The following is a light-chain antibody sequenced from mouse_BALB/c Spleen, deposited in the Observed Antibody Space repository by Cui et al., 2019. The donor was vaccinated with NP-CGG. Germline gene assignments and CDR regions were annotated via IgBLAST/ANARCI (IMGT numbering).Light chain of an antibody. J-gene: IGLJ1*01. CDR3: ALWYSNHWV. Sequence: AVVTQASALTTSPGETVTLTCRSSTGAVITSNYANWVQEKPDHLFTGLIGGTNNRAPGVPARFSGSLIGDKAALTITGAQTEDEAIYFCALWYSNHWVFGGGTKLTVL. CDR2: GTN. V-gene: IGLV1*01. CDR1: TGAVITSNY.